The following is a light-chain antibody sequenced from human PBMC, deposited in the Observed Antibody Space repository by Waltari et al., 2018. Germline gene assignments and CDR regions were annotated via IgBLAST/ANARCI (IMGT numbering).Light chain of an antibody. Sequence: SYVLTQPPSVSVAPGKTARITCGGNNIGDKSVHWFQQKAGQAPVLVISFDSDRPSGLPDRLSGSYSGNTATLTITRVEAGDEADYYCQVWVSSSDHWVFGGGTKLTVL. CDR3: QVWVSSSDHWV. J-gene: IGLJ3*02. CDR2: FDS. CDR1: NIGDKS. V-gene: IGLV3-21*04.